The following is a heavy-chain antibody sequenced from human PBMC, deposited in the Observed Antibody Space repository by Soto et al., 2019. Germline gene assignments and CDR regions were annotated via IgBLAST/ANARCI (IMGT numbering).Heavy chain of an antibody. J-gene: IGHJ4*02. CDR3: ARSDGRY. V-gene: IGHV4-34*01. CDR1: GGSFSGYY. Sequence: SETLSLTCAVYGGSFSGYYWTWIRQPPGTGLEWIGEINHSGSTNYNPSLKSRITISVDTSKNQFSLKLTSVTAADTAVYYCARSDGRYWGQGTLVTVSS. CDR2: INHSGST.